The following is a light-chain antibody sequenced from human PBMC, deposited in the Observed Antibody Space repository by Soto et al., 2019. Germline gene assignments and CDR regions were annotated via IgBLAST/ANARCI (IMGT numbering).Light chain of an antibody. CDR3: ASYTSTTTLVV. J-gene: IGLJ2*01. Sequence: QAALTQPASVSGSPGQSITISCTGTSSDIGRYNYVSWYQQHPGKAPRLVISRVNKRPSGISNRFSGSKSGNTASLTISGLQADDEAIYYCASYTSTTTLVVFGGGTKLTVL. V-gene: IGLV2-14*01. CDR1: SSDIGRYNY. CDR2: RVN.